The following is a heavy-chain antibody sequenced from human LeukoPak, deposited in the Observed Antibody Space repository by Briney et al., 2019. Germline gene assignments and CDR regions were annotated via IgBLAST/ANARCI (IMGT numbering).Heavy chain of an antibody. Sequence: TGGSLRLSCAASGFTFSTYDMHWVRQAPGKGLEYVSSISSDGGSTYYAKSVKGRFTISRDNSKNTQYLQMGSLRAEDMAVYYCARGHYCSSTSCYAFDYWGQGTLVTVSS. CDR3: ARGHYCSSTSCYAFDY. J-gene: IGHJ4*02. D-gene: IGHD2-2*01. CDR1: GFTFSTYD. CDR2: ISSDGGST. V-gene: IGHV3-64*01.